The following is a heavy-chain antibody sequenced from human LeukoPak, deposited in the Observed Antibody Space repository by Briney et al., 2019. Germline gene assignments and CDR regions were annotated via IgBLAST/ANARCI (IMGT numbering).Heavy chain of an antibody. J-gene: IGHJ3*02. CDR3: ARTQGVYYGGNSGAFDI. CDR2: INAGKGNT. V-gene: IGHV1-3*01. D-gene: IGHD4-23*01. Sequence: ASVKVSCKASGYTFTDYAMHWVRQAPGQRPEWMGWINAGKGNTKYSQKFQGRVTITRDRSASTAYMEVSSLRSEDTAVYHCARTQGVYYGGNSGAFDIWGQGTVVTVSS. CDR1: GYTFTDYA.